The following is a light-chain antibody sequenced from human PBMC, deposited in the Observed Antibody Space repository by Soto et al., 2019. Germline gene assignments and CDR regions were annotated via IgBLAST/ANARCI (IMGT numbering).Light chain of an antibody. CDR1: QSVSSSY. V-gene: IGKV3D-15*01. Sequence: EIVMTQSPATLSVSPGERVTLSCRASQSVSSSYFTWYLKNPGQAPRLLIYGASTRATGIPATFSGSGSGTDFTLTISSLQPEDFAIYYCHQYNTWPLTFGGGTKVDIK. CDR3: HQYNTWPLT. J-gene: IGKJ4*01. CDR2: GAS.